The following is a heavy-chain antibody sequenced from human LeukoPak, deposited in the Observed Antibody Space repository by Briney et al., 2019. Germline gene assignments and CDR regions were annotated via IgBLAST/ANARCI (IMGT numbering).Heavy chain of an antibody. CDR1: GFTFCSYA. CDR2: ISGSGSRT. Sequence: GGSLRLSCAASGFTFCSYAMSWVRQAAGKGLEWVSGISGSGSRTYYADSVKGRFTISRDNSKNTVYLQMNSLRAEDTAVYYCAKLPTYHYDSSGYYYFEYWGQGTLVTVSS. J-gene: IGHJ4*02. V-gene: IGHV3-23*01. CDR3: AKLPTYHYDSSGYYYFEY. D-gene: IGHD3-22*01.